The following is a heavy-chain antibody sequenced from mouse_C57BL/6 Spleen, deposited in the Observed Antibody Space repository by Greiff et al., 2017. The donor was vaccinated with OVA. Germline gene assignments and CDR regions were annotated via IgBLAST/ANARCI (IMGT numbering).Heavy chain of an antibody. Sequence: EVMLVESGGGLVKPGGSLKLSCAASGFTFSSYAMSWVRQTPEKRLEWVATISDGGSYTYYPDNVKGRCTISRDNAKNNLYLQMSHLKSEDTAMYYCARAITTVVANFDYWGQGTTLTVSS. D-gene: IGHD1-1*01. CDR3: ARAITTVVANFDY. CDR1: GFTFSSYA. J-gene: IGHJ2*01. V-gene: IGHV5-4*03. CDR2: ISDGGSYT.